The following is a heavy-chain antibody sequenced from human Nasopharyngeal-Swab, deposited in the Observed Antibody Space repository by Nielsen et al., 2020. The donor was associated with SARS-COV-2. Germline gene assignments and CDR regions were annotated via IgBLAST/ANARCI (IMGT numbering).Heavy chain of an antibody. CDR1: GFTFSSYG. CDR3: ARGGSYDDKGGYYYMDV. D-gene: IGHD5-18*01. Sequence: GGSLRLSCAASGFTFSSYGMHWVRQAPGKGLEWVAVISYDGSNKYYADSVKGRFTISRDKSKNTLYLQMNSLRAEDTAVYYCARGGSYDDKGGYYYMDVWGKGTTVTVSS. CDR2: ISYDGSNK. V-gene: IGHV3-30*03. J-gene: IGHJ6*03.